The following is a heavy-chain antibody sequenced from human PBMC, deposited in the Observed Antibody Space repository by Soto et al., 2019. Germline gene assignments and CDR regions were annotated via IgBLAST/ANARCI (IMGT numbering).Heavy chain of an antibody. CDR3: ASRDMVRGGGGMDV. CDR1: GFTFSIYA. J-gene: IGHJ6*02. D-gene: IGHD3-10*01. CDR2: ISGTGGST. Sequence: PGGSLRLSCATSGFTFSIYAMSWVRQAPGKGLEWVSAISGTGGSTYYADSVKGRFIVSRDNSKNTLYLQVNSLRAEDTAVYYCASRDMVRGGGGMDVWGQGTTVTVS. V-gene: IGHV3-23*01.